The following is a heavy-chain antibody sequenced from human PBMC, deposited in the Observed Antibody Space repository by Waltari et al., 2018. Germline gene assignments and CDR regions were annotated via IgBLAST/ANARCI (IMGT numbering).Heavy chain of an antibody. V-gene: IGHV3-23*03. Sequence: EVQLLESGGGLVQPGGSLRLSCAASGFTFSSNAMRWVRQAPGKGLEWVSVIYSGGSTYYADSVKGRFTISRDNSKNTLYLQMNSLRAEDTAVYYCAKDLKTYYYDSSGYYASWGQGTLVTVSS. J-gene: IGHJ4*02. D-gene: IGHD3-22*01. CDR3: AKDLKTYYYDSSGYYAS. CDR2: IYSGGST. CDR1: GFTFSSNA.